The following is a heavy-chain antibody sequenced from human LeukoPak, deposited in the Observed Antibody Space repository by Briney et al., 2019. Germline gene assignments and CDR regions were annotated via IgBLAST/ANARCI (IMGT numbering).Heavy chain of an antibody. Sequence: GGSLRLSCAASGFTFSSYAMCWVRQAPGKGLEWVSAISGSGGGTYYADSVKGRFTVSRDNSKGTLYLQINSLRAEDTAVYYCAKGAGVAAYYYMDVWGKGTTVTVSS. J-gene: IGHJ6*03. CDR3: AKGAGVAAYYYMDV. CDR1: GFTFSSYA. V-gene: IGHV3-23*01. CDR2: ISGSGGGT. D-gene: IGHD3-10*01.